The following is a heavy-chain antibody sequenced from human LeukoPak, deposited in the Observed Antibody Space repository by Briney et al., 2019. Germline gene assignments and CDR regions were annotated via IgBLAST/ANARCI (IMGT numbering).Heavy chain of an antibody. J-gene: IGHJ3*02. Sequence: ASVKVSCKASGYTFTGYYMHWVRQAPGQGLEWMGWINPNSGGTNYAQKFQGRVTMTRDTSISTAYMEQSRLRSDDTAVYYCARLPLWGDAFDIWGQGTMVTVSS. CDR2: INPNSGGT. D-gene: IGHD2-21*01. V-gene: IGHV1-2*02. CDR3: ARLPLWGDAFDI. CDR1: GYTFTGYY.